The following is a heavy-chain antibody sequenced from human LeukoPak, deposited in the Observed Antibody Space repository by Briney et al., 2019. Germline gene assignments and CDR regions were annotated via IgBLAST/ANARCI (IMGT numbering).Heavy chain of an antibody. Sequence: SETLSLTCTVSGGSFNRSGYYWGWIRQPPGKGLEWIGNIYYSGSTYYNPSLKSRVTNSVDTSKNQFSLKLSSVTAADTAVYYCARLWGFDPWGQGTLVTVSS. CDR1: GGSFNRSGYY. D-gene: IGHD7-27*01. CDR2: IYYSGST. V-gene: IGHV4-39*01. CDR3: ARLWGFDP. J-gene: IGHJ5*02.